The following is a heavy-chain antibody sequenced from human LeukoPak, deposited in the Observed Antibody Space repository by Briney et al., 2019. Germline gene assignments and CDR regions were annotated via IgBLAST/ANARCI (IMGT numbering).Heavy chain of an antibody. CDR2: MSSGSRYI. Sequence: GGSLRLSCAASGFTVSSNEMSWVRQAPGKGLEWISSMSSGSRYIYYADSVRGRFTISRDNTRNSLYLAMNNLRAEDTAIYYCARDRPTGASRIFVVQWGQGTPVTVSS. CDR1: GFTVSSNE. D-gene: IGHD2-15*01. CDR3: ARDRPTGASRIFVVQ. J-gene: IGHJ4*02. V-gene: IGHV3-21*06.